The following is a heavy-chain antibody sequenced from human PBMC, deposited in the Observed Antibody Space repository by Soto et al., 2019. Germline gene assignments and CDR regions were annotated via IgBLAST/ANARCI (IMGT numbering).Heavy chain of an antibody. CDR2: VYVTGTGT. D-gene: IGHD3-10*01. J-gene: IGHJ4*02. CDR1: GYPFTTYH. CDR3: ARPEGYGSGSYYFDS. Sequence: ASVKVSCQASGYPFTTYHLHWVRQAPGQGLEWMGIVYVTGTGTRSAQKFQGRLTMTRDRSTSTVYMELSSLRSEDTAVYYCARPEGYGSGSYYFDSWGQGTLVTVSS. V-gene: IGHV1-46*01.